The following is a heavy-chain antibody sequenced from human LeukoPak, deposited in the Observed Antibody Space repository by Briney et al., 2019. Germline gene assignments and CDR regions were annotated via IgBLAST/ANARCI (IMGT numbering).Heavy chain of an antibody. Sequence: KSGGSLRLSCAASGFTFSSYSMNWVRQAPGKGLEWVSSISSSSYIYYADSVKGRFTISRDNAKNSLYLQMNSLRAEDTAVYYCARGALGMSGRIVDAFDIWGQGTRVTVSS. D-gene: IGHD1-14*01. CDR2: ISSSSYI. CDR3: ARGALGMSGRIVDAFDI. J-gene: IGHJ3*02. CDR1: GFTFSSYS. V-gene: IGHV3-21*01.